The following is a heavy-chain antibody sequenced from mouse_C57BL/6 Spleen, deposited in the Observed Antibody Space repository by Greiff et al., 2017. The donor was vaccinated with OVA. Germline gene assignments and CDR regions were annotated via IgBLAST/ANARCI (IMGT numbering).Heavy chain of an antibody. CDR3: ARADDYDWLAY. CDR2: ISDGGSYT. CDR1: GFTFSSSA. Sequence: EVMLVESGGGLVKPGGSLKLSCAASGFTFSSSAMSWVRQTPEKRLEWVATISDGGSYTYYPDNVKGRFTISRDNAKNNLYLQMSHLKSEDTAMYYCARADDYDWLAYWGQGTLVTVSA. V-gene: IGHV5-4*03. D-gene: IGHD2-4*01. J-gene: IGHJ3*01.